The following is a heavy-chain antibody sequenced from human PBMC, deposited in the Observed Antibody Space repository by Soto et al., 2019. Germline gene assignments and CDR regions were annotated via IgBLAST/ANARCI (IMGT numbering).Heavy chain of an antibody. D-gene: IGHD5-18*01. J-gene: IGHJ4*02. CDR2: IYYNDEYNYNIPP. CDR1: GHSRGGYY. CDR3: ARARGYSYGRGAIAH. V-gene: IGHV4-59*01. Sequence: QVQLQESGPGLVKASETLSLTCSVSGHSRGGYYWSWIRQPPGKGLEWIGNIYYNDEYNYNIPPTYNPSLISRLTMSLDTPKMQFFLNLTSVTAADTAVYYCARARGYSYGRGAIAHWGQGTLVPVSS.